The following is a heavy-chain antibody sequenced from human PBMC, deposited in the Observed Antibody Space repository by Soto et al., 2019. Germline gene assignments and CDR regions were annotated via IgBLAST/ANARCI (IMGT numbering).Heavy chain of an antibody. J-gene: IGHJ4*02. CDR3: ARHGNGRVTTVTTTRHLRLLFDY. Sequence: SETLSLTCTVSGGSISSSSYYWGWIRQPPGKGLEWIGSIYYSGSTYYNPSLKSRVTISVDTSKNQFSLKLSSVTAADTAVYYCARHGNGRVTTVTTTRHLRLLFDYWGQGTLVTVSS. CDR2: IYYSGST. CDR1: GGSISSSSYY. D-gene: IGHD4-17*01. V-gene: IGHV4-39*01.